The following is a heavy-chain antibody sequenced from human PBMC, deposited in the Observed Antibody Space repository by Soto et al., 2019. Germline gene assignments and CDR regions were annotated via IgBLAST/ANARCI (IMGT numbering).Heavy chain of an antibody. Sequence: SETLSLTCAVYGGSFSGYYWSWIRQPPGKGLEWIGEINHSGSTNYNPSLKSRVTISVDTSKNQFSLKLSSVTAADTAVYYCARASSGYPLDYWGQGTLVTVS. CDR3: ARASSGYPLDY. J-gene: IGHJ4*02. D-gene: IGHD3-22*01. CDR1: GGSFSGYY. V-gene: IGHV4-34*01. CDR2: INHSGST.